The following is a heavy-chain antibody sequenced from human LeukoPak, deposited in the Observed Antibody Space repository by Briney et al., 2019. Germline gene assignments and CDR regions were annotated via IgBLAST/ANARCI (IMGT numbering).Heavy chain of an antibody. CDR3: ARVLESSSGYYYYYMDV. D-gene: IGHD6-6*01. Sequence: ASVKVSCKASGYTFTSYDINWVRQATGQGLEWMGWMNPNSGNTGYAQKFQGRVTITRNTSISTAYMELSSLRSEDTAVYYCARVLESSSGYYYYYMDVWGKGTTVTVSS. CDR2: MNPNSGNT. J-gene: IGHJ6*03. V-gene: IGHV1-8*03. CDR1: GYTFTSYD.